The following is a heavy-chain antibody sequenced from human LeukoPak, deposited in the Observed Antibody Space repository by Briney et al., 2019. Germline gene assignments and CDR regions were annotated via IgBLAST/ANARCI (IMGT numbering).Heavy chain of an antibody. Sequence: SETLSLTCTVSGGSISSSRYYWGWIRQPPGKGLEWTGSIYYSGSTYYTPSLKSRVTISVDTSKNRFSLKLSSVTAADTAVYYCARGYYDSSGPFDYWGQGTLVTVSS. CDR2: IYYSGST. V-gene: IGHV4-39*01. CDR1: GGSISSSRYY. CDR3: ARGYYDSSGPFDY. J-gene: IGHJ4*02. D-gene: IGHD3-22*01.